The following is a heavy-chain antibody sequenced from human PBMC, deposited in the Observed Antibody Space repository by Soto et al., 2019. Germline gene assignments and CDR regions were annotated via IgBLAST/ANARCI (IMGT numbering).Heavy chain of an antibody. CDR1: GYTLTELS. CDR2: FDPEDGET. J-gene: IGHJ4*02. V-gene: IGHV1-24*01. Sequence: ASVNGSCKDSGYTLTELSMHWVRQAPGKGLEWMGGFDPEDGETIYAQKFQGRVTMTEDTSTDTAYMELSSLRSEDTAVYYCATFQGYRTSPDYWGQGTLVTVSS. CDR3: ATFQGYRTSPDY. D-gene: IGHD1-1*01.